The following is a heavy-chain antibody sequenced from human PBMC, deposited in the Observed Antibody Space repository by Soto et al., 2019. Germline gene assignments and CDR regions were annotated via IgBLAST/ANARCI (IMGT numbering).Heavy chain of an antibody. CDR2: ISSSSSYI. V-gene: IGHV3-21*01. Sequence: EVQLVESGGGLVKPGGSLRLSCAASGFTFSSYSMNWVRQAPGKGLEWVSSISSSSSYIYYADSVKGRFTISRDNAKNSLYLQMNSLRAEDTAVYYCASEGVTAMHYWVQGTLVTVSS. CDR1: GFTFSSYS. J-gene: IGHJ4*02. CDR3: ASEGVTAMHY. D-gene: IGHD2-21*02.